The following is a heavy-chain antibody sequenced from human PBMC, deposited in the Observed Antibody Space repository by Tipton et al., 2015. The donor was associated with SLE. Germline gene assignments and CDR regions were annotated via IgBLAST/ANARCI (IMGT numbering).Heavy chain of an antibody. Sequence: TLSLTCAVYGGSISSYYWSWIRQPPGKGLEWIGYIYYSGSTNYNPSLKSRVSISVDTSKNQFSLKLSSLTAADTAVYYCARDLIFGYSYGYDAFDIWGQGTMVTVSS. D-gene: IGHD5-18*01. V-gene: IGHV4-59*01. CDR1: GGSISSYY. CDR2: IYYSGST. CDR3: ARDLIFGYSYGYDAFDI. J-gene: IGHJ3*02.